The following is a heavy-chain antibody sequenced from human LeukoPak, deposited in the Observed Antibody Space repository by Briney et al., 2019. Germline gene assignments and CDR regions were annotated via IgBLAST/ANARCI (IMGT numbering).Heavy chain of an antibody. CDR2: IYYSGST. CDR1: GGSISSYY. CDR3: ATHCSSTSCYSTRFDY. V-gene: IGHV4-59*01. D-gene: IGHD2-2*01. Sequence: SETLSLTCTVSGGSISSYYWSWIRQPPGKGLEWIVYIYYSGSTNYNPSLKSRVTISVDTSKNQFSLKLSSVTAEDTAVYYCATHCSSTSCYSTRFDYWGQGTLVTVSS. J-gene: IGHJ4*02.